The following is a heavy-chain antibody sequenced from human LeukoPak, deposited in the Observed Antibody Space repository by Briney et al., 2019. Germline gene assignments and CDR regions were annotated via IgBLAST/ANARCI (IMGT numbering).Heavy chain of an antibody. CDR2: INHSGST. CDR1: GGSFSGYQFFSGYY. CDR3: ARGRWEVRFDS. V-gene: IGHV4-34*01. J-gene: IGHJ4*02. D-gene: IGHD1-26*01. Sequence: SETLSLTCAVYGGSFSGYQFFSGYYWSWVRQPPGKGLEWIGEINHSGSTNYNPSLKSRVTISVDTSKNQFSLKLTSVTAADTAVYFCARGRWEVRFDSWGQGTLVTVSS.